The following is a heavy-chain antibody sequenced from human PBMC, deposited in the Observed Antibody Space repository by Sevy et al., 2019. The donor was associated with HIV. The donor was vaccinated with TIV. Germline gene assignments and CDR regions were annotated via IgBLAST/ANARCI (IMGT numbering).Heavy chain of an antibody. V-gene: IGHV1-2*02. CDR3: ATEAGRAEKRYYESRAYYST. CDR1: GYTFVGYY. D-gene: IGHD3-22*01. J-gene: IGHJ4*02. Sequence: ASVKVSCKTSGYTFVGYYIHWVRQAPGQGLEWMGWINPARGGTDYARELQGRVTMTRDTSLRTAYMEVRWLKSDDTAVYYCATEAGRAEKRYYESRAYYSTWGQGTPVTVSS. CDR2: INPARGGT.